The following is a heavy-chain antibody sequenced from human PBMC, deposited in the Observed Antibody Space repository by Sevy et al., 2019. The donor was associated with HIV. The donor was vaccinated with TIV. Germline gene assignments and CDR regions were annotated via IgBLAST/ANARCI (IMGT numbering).Heavy chain of an antibody. CDR2: IRSKDYGGAS. J-gene: IGHJ4*02. V-gene: IGHV3-49*03. Sequence: GGSLRLSCTGSGFTFGDYAMSWFRQAPGMGLEWVGFIRSKDYGGASEYAASAKGRFTISRDDSKSIADLQMNSLKTEHTAVYYCTRGYYYDSSGYSDYWGQGTLVTVSS. D-gene: IGHD3-22*01. CDR3: TRGYYYDSSGYSDY. CDR1: GFTFGDYA.